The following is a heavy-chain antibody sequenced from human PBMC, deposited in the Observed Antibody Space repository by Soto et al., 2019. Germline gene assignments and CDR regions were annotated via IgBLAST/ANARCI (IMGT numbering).Heavy chain of an antibody. Sequence: TSETLSLTCTVSGGSISSSSYYWGWIRQPPGKGLEWIGSIYYSGSTYYNPSLKSRVTISVDTSKNQFSLKLSSVTAADTAVYYCARHVPPPLGDCSGGSCLNWFDPWGQGTLVTVSS. CDR1: GGSISSSSYY. D-gene: IGHD2-15*01. J-gene: IGHJ5*02. CDR3: ARHVPPPLGDCSGGSCLNWFDP. V-gene: IGHV4-39*01. CDR2: IYYSGST.